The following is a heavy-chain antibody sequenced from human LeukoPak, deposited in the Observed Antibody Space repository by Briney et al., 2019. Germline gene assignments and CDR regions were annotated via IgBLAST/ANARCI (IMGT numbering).Heavy chain of an antibody. V-gene: IGHV3-74*01. CDR2: INSDGSST. CDR1: GFTFSSYW. CDR3: ARERTHYYYFDY. Sequence: GGSLRLSCAASGFTFSSYWMHWVRQAPGKGLVWVSRINSDGSSTSYADSVKGRFTISRDNAKNTLYLQMNSLRAEDTAVYYRARERTHYYYFDYWGQGTLVTVSS. D-gene: IGHD2/OR15-2a*01. J-gene: IGHJ4*02.